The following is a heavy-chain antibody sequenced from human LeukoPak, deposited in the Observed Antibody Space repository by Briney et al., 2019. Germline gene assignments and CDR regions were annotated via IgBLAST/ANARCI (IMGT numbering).Heavy chain of an antibody. Sequence: SETLSLTCTVAGGSISSSSYYWNWIRQPPGKGLEWVGSIYYSGSTYYYSSFMSRVTISEATSKNRFSLMLTSVTAADTAVYYCARQVSDYFYYYIDVWGEGTPVIVSS. CDR2: IYYSGST. V-gene: IGHV4-39*01. CDR1: GGSISSSSYY. CDR3: ARQVSDYFYYYIDV. J-gene: IGHJ6*03.